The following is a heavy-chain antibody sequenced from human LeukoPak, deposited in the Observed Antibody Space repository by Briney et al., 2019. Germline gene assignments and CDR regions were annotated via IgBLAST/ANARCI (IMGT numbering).Heavy chain of an antibody. Sequence: PSETLSLTCTVSGGSFSSSSYYWGWIRQPPGKGLEYIGTVIYSGSTYYNPSLKSRVTISVDTSKKQFSLRLSSVTAADTAVYYCARVINWKAPYYYYYMDVWGKGTTVTVSS. CDR1: GGSFSSSSYY. V-gene: IGHV4-39*07. J-gene: IGHJ6*03. D-gene: IGHD1-20*01. CDR2: VIYSGST. CDR3: ARVINWKAPYYYYYMDV.